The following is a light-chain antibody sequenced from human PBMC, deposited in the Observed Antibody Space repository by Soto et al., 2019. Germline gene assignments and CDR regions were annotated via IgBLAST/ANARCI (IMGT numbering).Light chain of an antibody. CDR2: GAS. Sequence: EIVLTQSPGTLSLSPGGRATISCRASQSVSSSYLAWYQQKPGQAPRLLIYGASSRATGIPDRFSGSGSGTDFTLTISRLEPEDFAVYYCQQYGRSPEYTFGQGTKVDIK. CDR1: QSVSSSY. CDR3: QQYGRSPEYT. J-gene: IGKJ2*01. V-gene: IGKV3-20*01.